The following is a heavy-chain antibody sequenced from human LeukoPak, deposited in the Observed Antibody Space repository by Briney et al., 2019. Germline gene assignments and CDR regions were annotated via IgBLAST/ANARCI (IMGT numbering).Heavy chain of an antibody. D-gene: IGHD6-25*01. CDR3: TAAPNTTPGSLGH. J-gene: IGHJ4*02. CDR1: GFSFSDYY. V-gene: IGHV3-11*01. Sequence: GGSLSLACAASGFSFSDYYMDWIRQAPGKGLEWVSYSSSSGSSTYYADSVKGRFTISRDYAKNALFLQMNSLRAEDTAVYYCTAAPNTTPGSLGHWGQGTLVTVSS. CDR2: SSSSGSST.